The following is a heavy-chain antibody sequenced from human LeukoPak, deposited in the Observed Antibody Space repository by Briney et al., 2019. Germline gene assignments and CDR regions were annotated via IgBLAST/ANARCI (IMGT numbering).Heavy chain of an antibody. V-gene: IGHV3-30-3*01. J-gene: IGHJ4*02. Sequence: GGSLRLSCAASGFTFSSYAMHWVRQAPGKGLEWVAVISYDGSNKYYADSVKCRFTISRDNSKNTLYLQMNSLRAEDTAVYYCARERTLPRIAVAGTIDYWGQGTLVTVSS. CDR1: GFTFSSYA. D-gene: IGHD6-19*01. CDR2: ISYDGSNK. CDR3: ARERTLPRIAVAGTIDY.